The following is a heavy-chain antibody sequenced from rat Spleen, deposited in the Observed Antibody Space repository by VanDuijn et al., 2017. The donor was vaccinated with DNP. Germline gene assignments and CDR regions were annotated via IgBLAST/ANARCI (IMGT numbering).Heavy chain of an antibody. CDR3: TSNPHIRTAAPFDY. D-gene: IGHD3-8*01. CDR2: IIYDGSNT. V-gene: IGHV5S10*01. CDR1: GFSFSDYA. Sequence: EVQLVESGGGLVQPGNSLKLSCAASGFSFSDYAMAWVRQSLKKGLEWVAVIIYDGSNTHYRDSVKGRFTISRDNAKSTLYLQVNSLRSEDTATYYCTSNPHIRTAAPFDYWGQGVMVIVPS. J-gene: IGHJ2*01.